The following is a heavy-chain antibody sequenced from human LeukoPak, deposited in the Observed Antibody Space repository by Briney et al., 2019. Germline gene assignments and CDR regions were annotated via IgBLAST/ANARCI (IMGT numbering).Heavy chain of an antibody. CDR3: ARQRADRIFGVVMGFGLDY. J-gene: IGHJ4*02. D-gene: IGHD3-3*02. V-gene: IGHV4-59*12. CDR2: IYYTGSA. Sequence: PSETLSLTCSVSGGSISGAYWSWIRQPPGKGLEWIGYIYYTGSANYNPSLKSRVTMSVDTSKNQFSLKLSSVTAADTAVYYCARQRADRIFGVVMGFGLDYWGRGTLVTVSS. CDR1: GGSISGAY.